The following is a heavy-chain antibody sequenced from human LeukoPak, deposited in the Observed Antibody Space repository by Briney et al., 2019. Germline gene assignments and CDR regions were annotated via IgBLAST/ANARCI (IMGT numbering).Heavy chain of an antibody. D-gene: IGHD7-27*01. V-gene: IGHV3-21*01. CDR1: GFTFSDYE. J-gene: IGHJ6*03. CDR2: ISGSSAYI. Sequence: GGSLRLSCAASGFTFSDYEMNWVRQAPGKGLEWVSSISGSSAYIYYADSLTGRFTISRDNAKNSLYLQMNSLRAEDTAVYYCARDLGTYYYMDVWGKGTTVTVSS. CDR3: ARDLGTYYYMDV.